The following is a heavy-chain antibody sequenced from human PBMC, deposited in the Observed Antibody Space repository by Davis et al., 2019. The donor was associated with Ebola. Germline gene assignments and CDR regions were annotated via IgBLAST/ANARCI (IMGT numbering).Heavy chain of an antibody. V-gene: IGHV4-34*01. CDR1: GFTFSSYA. Sequence: GSLRLSCAASGFTFSSYAMSWVRQPPGKGLEWIGEINHSGSTNYNPSLKSRVTISVDTSKNQFSLKLSSVTAADTAVYYCARSITYYDFWSGYSKGDAFDIWGQGTMVTVSS. CDR2: INHSGST. J-gene: IGHJ3*02. D-gene: IGHD3-3*01. CDR3: ARSITYYDFWSGYSKGDAFDI.